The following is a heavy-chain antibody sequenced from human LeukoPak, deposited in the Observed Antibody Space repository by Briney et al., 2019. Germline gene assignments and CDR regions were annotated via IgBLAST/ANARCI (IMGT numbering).Heavy chain of an antibody. V-gene: IGHV4-38-2*01. CDR1: NYSVSSNLH. J-gene: IGHJ4*02. D-gene: IGHD3-10*01. CDR2: VYQSGNG. Sequence: KPSETLSLTCSVPNYSVSSNLHWSCIRQSPGRGLEWIGCVYQSGNGYYSPSLKGRVLISFDPSKQELAMKINSVTATDTALYYCASLRFGDSYFDFWGQGTQVTVSS. CDR3: ASLRFGDSYFDF.